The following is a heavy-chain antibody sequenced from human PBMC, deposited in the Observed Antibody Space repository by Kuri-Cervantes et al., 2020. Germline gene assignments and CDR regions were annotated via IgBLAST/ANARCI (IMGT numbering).Heavy chain of an antibody. V-gene: IGHV4-59*13. Sequence: GSLRLSCTVSGGSISSYYWSWIRQPPGKGLEWIGYIYYSGSTNYNPSLKSRVTISVDTSKNQFSLKLSSVTAADTAVYYCARGLPTSYWGQGTLVTVSS. CDR2: IYYSGST. CDR1: GGSISSYY. CDR3: ARGLPTSY. J-gene: IGHJ1*01.